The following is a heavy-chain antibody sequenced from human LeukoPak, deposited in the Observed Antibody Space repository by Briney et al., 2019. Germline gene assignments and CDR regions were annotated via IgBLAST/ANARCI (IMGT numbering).Heavy chain of an antibody. Sequence: SETLSLTCAVYGGSFSGYYWSWIRQPPGKGLEWIGEINHSGSTNYNPSLKSRVTISVDTSKNQFSLKLSSVTAADTAVYYCARRGRMPYYDILTGYLYYYYYMDVWGKGTTVTISS. J-gene: IGHJ6*03. CDR3: ARRGRMPYYDILTGYLYYYYYMDV. V-gene: IGHV4-34*01. CDR2: INHSGST. CDR1: GGSFSGYY. D-gene: IGHD3-9*01.